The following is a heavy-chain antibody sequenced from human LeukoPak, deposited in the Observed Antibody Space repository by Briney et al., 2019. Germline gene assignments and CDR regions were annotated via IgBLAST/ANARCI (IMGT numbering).Heavy chain of an antibody. V-gene: IGHV3-7*01. CDR3: ASEDNTGSSAY. J-gene: IGHJ4*02. CDR1: GFTFSNFW. Sequence: GGSLRLFCAASGFTFSNFWMSWVRQAPGKGLEWVANIKQDGSEKYYVDSVKGRFTISRDNAKNSLYLQMSSLRGDDTALYYCASEDNTGSSAYWGQGTLVTV. CDR2: IKQDGSEK. D-gene: IGHD3-22*01.